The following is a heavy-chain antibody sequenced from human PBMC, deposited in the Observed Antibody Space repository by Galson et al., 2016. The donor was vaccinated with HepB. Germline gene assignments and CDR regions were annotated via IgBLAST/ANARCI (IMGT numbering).Heavy chain of an antibody. CDR2: IYTCGST. CDR1: GLTLSSNY. J-gene: IGHJ4*02. D-gene: IGHD5-24*01. V-gene: IGHV3-53*05. CDR3: AKGGDGHNRGFDY. Sequence: FLRRSCAASGLTLSSNYMSWFRQAPGKGLEWVSVIYTCGSTYSAYSLKGRFTNARDNSKNSLYLQMNSLRTEDTTLYYCAKGGDGHNRGFDYWGQGTPVTVSS.